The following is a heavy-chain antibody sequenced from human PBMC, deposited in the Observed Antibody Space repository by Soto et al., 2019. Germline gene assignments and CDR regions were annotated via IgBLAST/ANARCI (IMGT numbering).Heavy chain of an antibody. V-gene: IGHV1-69*13. Sequence: SVKVSCKASGGTFSSYAISWVRQAPGQGLEWMGGIIPIFGTANYAQKFQGRVTITADESTSTAYMELSSLRSEDTAVYYCASPRSAYDDSSGYADSMDVWGQGTTVTVSS. CDR3: ASPRSAYDDSSGYADSMDV. D-gene: IGHD3-22*01. CDR2: IIPIFGTA. CDR1: GGTFSSYA. J-gene: IGHJ6*02.